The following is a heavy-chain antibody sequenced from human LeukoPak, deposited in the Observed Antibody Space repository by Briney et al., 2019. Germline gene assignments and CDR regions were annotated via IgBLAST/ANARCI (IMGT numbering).Heavy chain of an antibody. J-gene: IGHJ6*03. CDR3: AKGSTVTNYYYYYMDV. Sequence: GGSLRLSCAASGFTFSSYEMNWVRQAPGKGLEWVSAISGSGGSTYYTDSVKGRFTTSRDNSKNTLYLQMNSLRAEDTAVYYCAKGSTVTNYYYYYMDVWGKGTTVTISS. CDR2: ISGSGGST. V-gene: IGHV3-23*01. CDR1: GFTFSSYE. D-gene: IGHD4-17*01.